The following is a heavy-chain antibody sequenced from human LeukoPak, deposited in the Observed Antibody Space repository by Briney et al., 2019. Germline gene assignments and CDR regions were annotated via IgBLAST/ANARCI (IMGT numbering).Heavy chain of an antibody. Sequence: PGGSLRLSCAASGFTYSRYCMHWVRQVPGKGLVWVARIKGDESYTFYADSVKGRFTISRDNAKNTLYLQMNSLRAEDTAVYYCASQADSAYGDYNWGQGTLVTVSS. CDR1: GFTYSRYC. CDR2: IKGDESYT. J-gene: IGHJ4*02. D-gene: IGHD4-17*01. CDR3: ASQADSAYGDYN. V-gene: IGHV3-74*01.